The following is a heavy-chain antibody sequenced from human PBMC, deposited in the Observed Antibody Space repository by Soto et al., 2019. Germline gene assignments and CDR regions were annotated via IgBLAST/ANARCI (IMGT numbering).Heavy chain of an antibody. CDR2: INHSGST. Sequence: QVQLQQWGAGLLKPSETVSLTCAVYGGSFIGYYGTWIRQPPGKGLEWIGEINHSGSTNYNPSLKSRATISADTSKDQFSLRLSSVTAADTAVYYCATLGNYDFWSGFRKGNWFDPWGQGTLVTVSS. V-gene: IGHV4-34*01. J-gene: IGHJ5*02. CDR1: GGSFIGYY. CDR3: ATLGNYDFWSGFRKGNWFDP. D-gene: IGHD3-3*01.